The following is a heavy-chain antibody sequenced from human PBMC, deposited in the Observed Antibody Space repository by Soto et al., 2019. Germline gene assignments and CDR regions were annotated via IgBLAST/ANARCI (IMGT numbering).Heavy chain of an antibody. J-gene: IGHJ4*02. CDR1: GFPFSTSA. D-gene: IGHD6-13*01. V-gene: IGHV3-23*01. CDR2: VSGSGGSR. CDR3: AKTPVTYAAAGSGGGGYFDY. Sequence: EVQLLESGGGLVQPGGSLRLSCAASGFPFSTSAMNWVRQAPGKGLEWVSAVSGSGGSRYYADSVKGRFTISRDNSKNTLFLQMSSLRAEDTAVYYCAKTPVTYAAAGSGGGGYFDYWGQGTLVTVSS.